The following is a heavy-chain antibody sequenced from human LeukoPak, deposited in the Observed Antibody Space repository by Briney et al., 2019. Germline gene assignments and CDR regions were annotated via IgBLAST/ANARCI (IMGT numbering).Heavy chain of an antibody. CDR1: GGSFSGHY. CDR3: ARSGYYDFWSVSY. V-gene: IGHV4-34*01. J-gene: IGHJ4*02. Sequence: SETLSLTCAVYGGSFSGHYWSWIRQPPGKGLEWIGEINHSGSTNYNPSLKSRVTITVDTSKNQFSLKLSSVTAADTAVYYCARSGYYDFWSVSYWGQGTLVIVSS. CDR2: INHSGST. D-gene: IGHD3-3*01.